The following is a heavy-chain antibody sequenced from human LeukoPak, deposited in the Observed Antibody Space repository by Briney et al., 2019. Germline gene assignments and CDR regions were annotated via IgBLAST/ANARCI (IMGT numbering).Heavy chain of an antibody. CDR3: ARDISARDEAWWFDP. CDR1: GYTFTNNF. D-gene: IGHD5-24*01. V-gene: IGHV1-46*01. J-gene: IGHJ5*02. CDR2: ISPTGSFT. Sequence: ASVKVSCKAFGYTFTNNFMHWVRQAPGQGPEWMGLISPTGSFTAYAQKFQGRVTLTRDLSTSTDYLELRSLRSEGTAVYYCARDISARDEAWWFDPWGQGTLVTVSS.